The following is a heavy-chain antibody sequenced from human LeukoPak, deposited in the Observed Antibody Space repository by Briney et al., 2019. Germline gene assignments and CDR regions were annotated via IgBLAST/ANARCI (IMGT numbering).Heavy chain of an antibody. CDR3: ARRSQKIFDDAFDI. V-gene: IGHV3-66*02. D-gene: IGHD3-3*01. Sequence: GSLRLSCAASGFTVSSNYMSWVRQAPGKGLEWVSVIYSGGRTYYADSAKGRFTISRDNSTNTLYLQMNSLRAEDTAVYYCARRSQKIFDDAFDIWGQGTMVTVSS. CDR2: IYSGGRT. J-gene: IGHJ3*02. CDR1: GFTVSSNY.